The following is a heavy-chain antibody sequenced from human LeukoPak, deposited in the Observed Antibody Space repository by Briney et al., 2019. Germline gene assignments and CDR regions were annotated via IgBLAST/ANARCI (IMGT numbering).Heavy chain of an antibody. V-gene: IGHV3-33*01. J-gene: IGHJ3*02. CDR3: ARARGENDILTGYPGAFDI. CDR1: GFTFSSYG. Sequence: GGSLRLSCAASGFTFSSYGMHWVRQAPGKGLEWVAAIWYDGSNKYYADSVKGRFTISRDNSKNTLYLQMNSLRAEDTAVYYCARARGENDILTGYPGAFDIWGQGTMVTVSS. D-gene: IGHD3-9*01. CDR2: IWYDGSNK.